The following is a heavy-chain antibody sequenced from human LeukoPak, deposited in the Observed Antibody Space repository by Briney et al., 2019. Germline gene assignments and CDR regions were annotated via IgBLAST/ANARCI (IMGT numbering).Heavy chain of an antibody. Sequence: SATLSLTCAVYGGSFSGYYWSWIRQPPGKGLEWIGEINHSGSTNYNPSLKSRVTISVDTSKNQFSLKVGSVTAADTAVYYCAGSHGYWGQGTLVTVSS. CDR3: AGSHGY. J-gene: IGHJ4*02. CDR1: GGSFSGYY. V-gene: IGHV4-34*01. CDR2: INHSGST. D-gene: IGHD2-8*01.